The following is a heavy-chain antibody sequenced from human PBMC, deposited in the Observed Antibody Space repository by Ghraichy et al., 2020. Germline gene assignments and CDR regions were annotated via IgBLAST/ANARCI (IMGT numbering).Heavy chain of an antibody. CDR1: GGSISSYY. D-gene: IGHD5-24*01. J-gene: IGHJ4*02. V-gene: IGHV4-4*09. Sequence: SETLSLTCTVSGGSISSYYWSWIRQPPGKGLEWIGYIYTSGSTNYNPSLKSRVTISVDTSKNQFSLKLSSVTAADTAVYYCARFGDGYTPYVDYWGQGTLVTVSS. CDR3: ARFGDGYTPYVDY. CDR2: IYTSGST.